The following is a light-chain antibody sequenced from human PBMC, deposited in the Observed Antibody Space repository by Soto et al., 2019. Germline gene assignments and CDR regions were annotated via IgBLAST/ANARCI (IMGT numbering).Light chain of an antibody. V-gene: IGLV8-61*01. J-gene: IGLJ3*02. CDR3: VLYMGSGVWV. CDR1: SGSVSTSYY. CDR2: NTN. Sequence: QTVVTQEPSFSVSPGRTVTLTCGLSSGSVSTSYYPSWYQQTPGQAPRTLIYNTNKRSFGVPDRFSGSILGNKAALTITGAQADDESDYYCVLYMGSGVWVFGGGTKLTVL.